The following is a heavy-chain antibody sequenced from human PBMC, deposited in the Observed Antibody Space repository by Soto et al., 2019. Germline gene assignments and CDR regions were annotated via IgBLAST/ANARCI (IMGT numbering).Heavy chain of an antibody. D-gene: IGHD5-18*01. CDR3: ERAPGRSGYSYGYDY. Sequence: GGSLRLSCAASGFTFSSYWMHWVRQAPGKGLVWVSRINSDGSSTSYADSVKGRFTISRDNAKNTLYLQMNSLRAEDTAVYYCERAPGRSGYSYGYDYWGQGTLVTVSS. CDR2: INSDGSST. J-gene: IGHJ4*02. CDR1: GFTFSSYW. V-gene: IGHV3-74*01.